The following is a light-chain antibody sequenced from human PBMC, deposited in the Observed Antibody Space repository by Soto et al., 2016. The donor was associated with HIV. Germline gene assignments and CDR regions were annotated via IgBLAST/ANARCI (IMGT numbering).Light chain of an antibody. V-gene: IGKV1-5*03. J-gene: IGKJ1*01. CDR2: KAS. Sequence: DIQMTQSPPTVSASVGDRVTITCRASQSISKCLAWYQQKPGKAPKLLIYKASTLQTGVPSRFSGSGSGTEFTLTINTVQPDDLATYYCQQYNTVPWTFGQGTKLEMK. CDR3: QQYNTVPWT. CDR1: QSISKC.